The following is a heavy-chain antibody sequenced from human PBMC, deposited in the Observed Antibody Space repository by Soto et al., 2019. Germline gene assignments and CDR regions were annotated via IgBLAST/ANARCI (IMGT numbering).Heavy chain of an antibody. CDR3: ARENIAAAGPDAFDI. Sequence: ASVKVSCKASGYTFTSYYMHWVRQAPGQGLEWMGIINPSGGSTSYAQKFQGRVTMTRDTSTSTVYMELSSLRSEDTAVYYSARENIAAAGPDAFDIWGQGTMVTVSS. CDR1: GYTFTSYY. D-gene: IGHD6-13*01. V-gene: IGHV1-46*03. CDR2: INPSGGST. J-gene: IGHJ3*02.